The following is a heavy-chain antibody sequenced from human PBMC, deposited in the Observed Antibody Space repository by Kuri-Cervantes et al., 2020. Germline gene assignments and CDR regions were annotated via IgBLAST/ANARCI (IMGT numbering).Heavy chain of an antibody. CDR2: XXYRSKWYN. V-gene: IGHV6-1*01. Sequence: QTLSLXCAIXGXXVPSNXAXWNWXXQSPSRGLEXLGMXXYRSKWYNXYXVXVKSRITINPDTSKNQFSLQLNSVTPEDTAVYYCARVLRTTVTTRNYXXNYGMDVWGPGTTVTVSS. D-gene: IGHD4-17*01. CDR3: ARVLRTTVTTRNYXXNYGMDV. CDR1: GXXVPSNXAX. J-gene: IGHJ6*02.